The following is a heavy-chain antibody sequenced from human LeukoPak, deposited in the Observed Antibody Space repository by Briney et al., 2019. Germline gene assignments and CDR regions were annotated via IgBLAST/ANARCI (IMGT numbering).Heavy chain of an antibody. Sequence: GGSLRLSCAASGFTFSTHWMHWVRQAPGKGLVWVSRINTDGSSTTYADSVKGRITISRDNAKNTVYLQMNSLRAVDTAVYYCARDRGHAYFFDYWGQGAPVTVSS. J-gene: IGHJ4*02. D-gene: IGHD2-2*01. CDR2: INTDGSST. CDR1: GFTFSTHW. CDR3: ARDRGHAYFFDY. V-gene: IGHV3-74*01.